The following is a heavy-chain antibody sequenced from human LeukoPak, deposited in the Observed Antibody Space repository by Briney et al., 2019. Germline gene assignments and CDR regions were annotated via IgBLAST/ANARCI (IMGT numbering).Heavy chain of an antibody. D-gene: IGHD4-17*01. V-gene: IGHV3-66*01. J-gene: IGHJ4*02. Sequence: GGSVTLFCVASGFTDRSNYASWVRHARGGALVWVSVIYSGDNTYYVDSVKGRFTISRDSSKNTLYLQMNSLRAEDTAVYYCAKGGYGDYQFDYWGQGTLVTVSS. CDR3: AKGGYGDYQFDY. CDR2: IYSGDNT. CDR1: GFTDRSNY.